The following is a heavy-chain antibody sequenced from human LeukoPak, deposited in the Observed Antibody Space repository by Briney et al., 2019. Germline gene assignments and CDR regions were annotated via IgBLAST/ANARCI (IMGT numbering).Heavy chain of an antibody. D-gene: IGHD2-21*01. Sequence: PGGSLRLSCAASGFTFSSYWMSWVRKAPGKGLEWVANINQDGSQENYVDSVKGRFTISRDNAKNSLSLQMNTLTVDDTAVYYCARSLWPEDFWGQGTLVTVSS. CDR2: INQDGSQE. J-gene: IGHJ4*02. CDR1: GFTFSSYW. CDR3: ARSLWPEDF. V-gene: IGHV3-7*02.